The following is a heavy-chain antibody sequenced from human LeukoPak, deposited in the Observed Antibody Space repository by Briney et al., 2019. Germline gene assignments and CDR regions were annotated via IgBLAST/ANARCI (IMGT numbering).Heavy chain of an antibody. CDR1: GGSISSYY. CDR2: IYYSGST. D-gene: IGHD1-1*01. CDR3: ARGRPYGVLDY. J-gene: IGHJ4*02. V-gene: IGHV4-59*12. Sequence: PSETLSLTCTVSGGSISSYYWSWIRQPPGKGLEWIGYIYYSGSTNYNPSLKSRVTISVDTSKNQFSLKLSSVTAADTAVYYCARGRPYGVLDYWGQGTLVTVSS.